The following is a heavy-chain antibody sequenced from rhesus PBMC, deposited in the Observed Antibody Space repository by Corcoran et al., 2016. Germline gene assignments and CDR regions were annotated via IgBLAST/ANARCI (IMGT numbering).Heavy chain of an antibody. J-gene: IGHJ4*01. Sequence: QVQLQESGPGLVKPSETLSLTCAVSGGSISDDYYWNWIRQPPGTGLAWIGYIYGSGGGTNYNPSLKNRVTISIDTSKNQFSLKLSSVTAADTAVYYCEGDSGYYATFDYWGQGVLVTVSS. V-gene: IGHV4-106*01. D-gene: IGHD3-28*01. CDR2: IYGSGGGT. CDR3: EGDSGYYATFDY. CDR1: GGSISDDYY.